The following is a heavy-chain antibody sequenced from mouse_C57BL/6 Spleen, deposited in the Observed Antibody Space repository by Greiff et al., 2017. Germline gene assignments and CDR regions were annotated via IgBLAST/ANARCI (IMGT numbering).Heavy chain of an antibody. J-gene: IGHJ1*03. Sequence: VQLQQSGAELARPGASVKMSCKASGYTFTSYTMHWVKQRPGQGLEWIGYINPSSGYTKYNQKFKDKATLTADKSSSTAYMQLSSLTSEDSAVYYCARYGNYGYWYFDVWGTGTTVTVSS. D-gene: IGHD2-1*01. CDR2: INPSSGYT. CDR3: ARYGNYGYWYFDV. CDR1: GYTFTSYT. V-gene: IGHV1-4*01.